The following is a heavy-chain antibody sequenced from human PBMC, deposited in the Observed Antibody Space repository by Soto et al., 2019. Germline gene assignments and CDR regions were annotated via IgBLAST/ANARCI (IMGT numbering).Heavy chain of an antibody. J-gene: IGHJ5*02. CDR2: IHGSAGGA. CDR1: GFTFSSYA. CDR3: AKDAVSANGEWDWFDP. V-gene: IGHV3-23*01. Sequence: GGSLRLSCAASGFTFSSYAMTWVRQAPGKGLEWVSSIHGSAGGAYYSDSVKGRFTVSRADSQKTLFLQMTSLRVDDTAIYYCAKDAVSANGEWDWFDPWGQGILVTVSS. D-gene: IGHD2-21*02.